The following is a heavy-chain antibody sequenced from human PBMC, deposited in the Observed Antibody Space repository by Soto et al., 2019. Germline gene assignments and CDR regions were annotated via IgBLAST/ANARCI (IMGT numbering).Heavy chain of an antibody. CDR2: INAGNGNT. D-gene: IGHD6-13*01. CDR3: ASSSSSPYYFYGMDV. V-gene: IGHV1-3*01. CDR1: GYTFTSYA. Sequence: ASAKVSCKASGYTFTSYAMHWVRQAPGQRLEWMGWINAGNGNTKYSQKFQGRVTITRNTSTSTAYMELSSLRSEDTAVYYCASSSSSPYYFYGMDVWGQGTTVTVSS. J-gene: IGHJ6*02.